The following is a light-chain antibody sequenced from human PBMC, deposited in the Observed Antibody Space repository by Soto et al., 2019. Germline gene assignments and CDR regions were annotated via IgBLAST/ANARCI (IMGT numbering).Light chain of an antibody. J-gene: IGKJ1*01. V-gene: IGKV3-20*01. CDR3: QQYGSSLWT. CDR1: QSVSSSY. Sequence: EIVLTQSPGTLSLSPGERATLSCRASQSVSSSYLAWYQQKPGQAPRLLIYGASSRATGIPDRFSGSGSGTDFTLTISRLEPEDFTVYYCQQYGSSLWTFVQGTKVEMK. CDR2: GAS.